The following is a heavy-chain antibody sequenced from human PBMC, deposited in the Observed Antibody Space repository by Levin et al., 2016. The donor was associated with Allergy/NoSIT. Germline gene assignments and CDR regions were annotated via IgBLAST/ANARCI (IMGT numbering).Heavy chain of an antibody. Sequence: VRQAPGKGLEWVSSISSSSYIYYADSVKGRFTISRDNAKNSLYLQMNSLRAEDTAVYYCARDTYYGMDVWGQGTTVTVSS. CDR2: ISSSSYI. V-gene: IGHV3-69-1*01. CDR3: ARDTYYGMDV. J-gene: IGHJ6*02.